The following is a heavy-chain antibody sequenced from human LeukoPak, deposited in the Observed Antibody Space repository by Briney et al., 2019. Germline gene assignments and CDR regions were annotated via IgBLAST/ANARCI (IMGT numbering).Heavy chain of an antibody. V-gene: IGHV4-59*01. CDR2: IYYSGGN. CDR1: GGSISSYY. Sequence: PSEALSLTCTVSGGSISSYYWSWIRQPPGKGLEWIGYIYYSGGNNYNPSLKSRVTISVDTSKNQFSLKLSSVTAADPAVYYCARGDVDTVINYWGQGTLVTVSS. D-gene: IGHD5-18*01. J-gene: IGHJ4*02. CDR3: ARGDVDTVINY.